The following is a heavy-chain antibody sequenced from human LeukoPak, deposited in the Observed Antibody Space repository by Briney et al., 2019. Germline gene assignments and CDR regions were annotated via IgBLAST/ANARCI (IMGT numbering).Heavy chain of an antibody. V-gene: IGHV3-30*02. CDR3: TNGYCIGGSCCPFDY. D-gene: IGHD2-15*01. CDR1: RFDFSDFG. CDR2: IRADGVNK. J-gene: IGHJ4*02. Sequence: GGSLRLSCAASRFDFSDFGMHWVRLAPEKVLEWVSFIRADGVNKWYVDSVKGRFIISRDNSKNTLYLQMNCLRPDDTAVYYCTNGYCIGGSCCPFDYWGQGTSVIVSS.